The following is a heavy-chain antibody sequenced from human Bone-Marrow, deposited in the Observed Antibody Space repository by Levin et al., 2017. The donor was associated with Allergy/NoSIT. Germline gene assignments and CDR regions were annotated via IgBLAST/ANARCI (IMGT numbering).Heavy chain of an antibody. D-gene: IGHD2-8*01. V-gene: IGHV1-2*04. CDR1: GYTFTGYY. J-gene: IGHJ5*02. Sequence: AASVKVSCKASGYTFTGYYMHWVRQAPGQGLEWMGWINPNSGGTNYAQKFQGWVTMTRDTSISTAYMELSRLRSDDTAVYYCARVYAGGWFDPWGQGTLVTVSS. CDR3: ARVYAGGWFDP. CDR2: INPNSGGT.